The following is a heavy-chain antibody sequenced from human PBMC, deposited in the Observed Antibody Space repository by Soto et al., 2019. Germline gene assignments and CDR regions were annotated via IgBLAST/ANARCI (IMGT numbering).Heavy chain of an antibody. Sequence: GGSLRLSCAASGFTFSSYGMHWVRQAPGKGLEWVAVIWYDGSNKYYADSVKGRFTISRDNSKNTLYLQMNSLRAEDTAVYYCAGHSGWYKDAFDIWGQGTMVTVSS. CDR1: GFTFSSYG. CDR2: IWYDGSNK. V-gene: IGHV3-33*01. D-gene: IGHD6-19*01. J-gene: IGHJ3*02. CDR3: AGHSGWYKDAFDI.